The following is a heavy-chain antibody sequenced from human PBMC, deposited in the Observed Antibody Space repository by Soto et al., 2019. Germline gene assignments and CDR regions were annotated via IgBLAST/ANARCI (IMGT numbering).Heavy chain of an antibody. V-gene: IGHV3-30*18. J-gene: IGHJ6*02. CDR1: GFTFSSYG. CDR2: ISYDGSNK. D-gene: IGHD6-13*01. Sequence: QVQLVESGGGVVQPGRSLRLSCAASGFTFSSYGMHWVRQAPGKGLEWVAVISYDGSNKYYADSVKGRFTISRDNSKNTLYLQMNSLRAEDTAVYYCAKDPDRIAAAPVGMDVWGQGTTVTVSS. CDR3: AKDPDRIAAAPVGMDV.